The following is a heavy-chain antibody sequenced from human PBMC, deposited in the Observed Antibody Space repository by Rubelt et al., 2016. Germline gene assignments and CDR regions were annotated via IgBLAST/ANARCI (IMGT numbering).Heavy chain of an antibody. V-gene: IGHV4-31*03. CDR3: ARRHLTPGYSSSWYGP. J-gene: IGHJ5*02. D-gene: IGHD6-13*01. CDR1: GGSISSGGYY. CDR2: IYYSGST. Sequence: QVQLQESGPGLVMPSQTLSLTCTVSGGSISSGGYYWSWIRQHPGKGLEWIGYIYYSGSTYYNPSLQCRVTISVDTPKNQFSLRLSSVPAADTAVYYCARRHLTPGYSSSWYGPWGQGTLVTVSS.